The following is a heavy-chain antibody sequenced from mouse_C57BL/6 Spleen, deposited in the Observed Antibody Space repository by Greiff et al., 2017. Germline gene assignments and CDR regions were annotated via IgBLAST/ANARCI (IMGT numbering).Heavy chain of an antibody. V-gene: IGHV1-61*01. D-gene: IGHD2-4*01. CDR3: AVYYDYDRVYYFDY. Sequence: QVQLQQSGAELVRPGSSVKLSCKASGYTFTSYWMDWVKQRPGQGLEWIGNIYPSDSETHYNQKFKDKATLTVDKSSSTAYMQLSSLTSEDSAVYYGAVYYDYDRVYYFDYWGQGTTLTVSS. J-gene: IGHJ2*01. CDR1: GYTFTSYW. CDR2: IYPSDSET.